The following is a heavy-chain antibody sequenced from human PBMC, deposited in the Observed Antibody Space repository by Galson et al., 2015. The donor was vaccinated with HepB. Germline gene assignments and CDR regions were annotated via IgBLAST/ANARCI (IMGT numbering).Heavy chain of an antibody. J-gene: IGHJ5*02. CDR3: ARSYGSGSYYGGFDP. CDR1: GGTFSSYT. V-gene: IGHV1-69*02. D-gene: IGHD3-10*01. Sequence: SVKVSCKASGGTFSSYTISWVRQAPGQGLEWMGRIIPILGIANYAQKFQGRVTITADKSTSTAYMELSSLRSEDTAVYYCARSYGSGSYYGGFDPWGQGTLVTVSS. CDR2: IIPILGIA.